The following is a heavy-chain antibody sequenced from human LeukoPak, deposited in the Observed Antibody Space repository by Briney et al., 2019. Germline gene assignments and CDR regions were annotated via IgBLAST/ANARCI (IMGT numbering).Heavy chain of an antibody. V-gene: IGHV3-66*01. CDR1: GFTVSSNY. D-gene: IGHD3-3*01. CDR3: ARDGGTYDFWSGYFDY. J-gene: IGHJ4*02. CDR2: IYSGGST. Sequence: GGSLRISCAASGFTVSSNYMSWVRQAPGKGLEWVSVIYSGGSTYYADSVKGRFTISRDNSKNTLYLQMNSLRAEDTAVYYCARDGGTYDFWSGYFDYWGQGTLVTVSS.